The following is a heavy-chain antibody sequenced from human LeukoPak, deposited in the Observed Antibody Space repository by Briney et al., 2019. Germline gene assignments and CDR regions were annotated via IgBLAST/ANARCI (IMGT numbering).Heavy chain of an antibody. CDR2: ISGSGEST. Sequence: GGSLRLSCAASGFTFSSYAMSWVRQAPGKGLEWVSSISGSGESTFYADSVKGRFTIARDNSKNTLYLQMDNLRAEDTAVYYCAKGWTPRWYRFDYWGQGTLVTVSS. D-gene: IGHD2-15*01. CDR1: GFTFSSYA. CDR3: AKGWTPRWYRFDY. V-gene: IGHV3-23*01. J-gene: IGHJ4*02.